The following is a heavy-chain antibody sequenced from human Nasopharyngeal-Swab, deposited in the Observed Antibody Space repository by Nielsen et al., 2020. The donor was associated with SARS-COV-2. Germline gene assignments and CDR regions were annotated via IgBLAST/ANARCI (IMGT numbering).Heavy chain of an antibody. J-gene: IGHJ4*02. D-gene: IGHD2-2*01. CDR2: MNPNSGNT. V-gene: IGHV1-8*01. CDR1: GYTFTSYD. Sequence: ASVKVSCKASGYTFTSYDINWVRQATGQGLEWMGWMNPNSGNTGYAQKFQGGVTMTRNTSISTAYMELSSLRSEDTAVYYCARVLGYCSSTSCPFDYWGQGTLVTVSS. CDR3: ARVLGYCSSTSCPFDY.